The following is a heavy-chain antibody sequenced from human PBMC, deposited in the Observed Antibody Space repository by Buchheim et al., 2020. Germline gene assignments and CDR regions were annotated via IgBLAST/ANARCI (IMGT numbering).Heavy chain of an antibody. D-gene: IGHD2-15*01. J-gene: IGHJ4*02. CDR3: VTGWYLDY. CDR1: GFIFSNAW. V-gene: IGHV3-15*01. Sequence: EVQLVESGGGLVKPGGSLRLSCAGSGFIFSNAWMNWVRQAPGKGLEWVGQIKSKPNGGTIDSAAPVNGRFTISRDDSRSKAYLQMNSLKAEDTGVYYCVTGWYLDYWGQGTL. CDR2: IKSKPNGGTI.